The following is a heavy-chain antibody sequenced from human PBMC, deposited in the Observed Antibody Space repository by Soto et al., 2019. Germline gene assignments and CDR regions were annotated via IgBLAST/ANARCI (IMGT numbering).Heavy chain of an antibody. CDR2: VYNSGST. D-gene: IGHD2-15*01. CDR3: ARYRREEVAGYTLDN. Sequence: SETLSLTCTVSGGSISSNYWTWIRQPPGKGLEWIGYVYNSGSTNYNPSLKSRVTISEDTSKSQFSLKVNSMTAADTAVYYCARYRREEVAGYTLDNCGQRILVTVSS. CDR1: GGSISSNY. V-gene: IGHV4-59*01. J-gene: IGHJ4*02.